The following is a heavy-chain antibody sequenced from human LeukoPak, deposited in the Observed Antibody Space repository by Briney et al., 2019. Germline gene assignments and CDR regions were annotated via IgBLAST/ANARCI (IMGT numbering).Heavy chain of an antibody. CDR1: GGTFSSYA. Sequence: SVKVSCKASGGTFSSYAISWVRQAPGQGLEWMGRIIPILGIANYAQKFQGRVTITADKSTSTAYMELSSLRSEDTAVYYCARAQQKLYYFDYWGQGTLVTVSS. V-gene: IGHV1-69*04. J-gene: IGHJ4*02. D-gene: IGHD2-15*01. CDR2: IIPILGIA. CDR3: ARAQQKLYYFDY.